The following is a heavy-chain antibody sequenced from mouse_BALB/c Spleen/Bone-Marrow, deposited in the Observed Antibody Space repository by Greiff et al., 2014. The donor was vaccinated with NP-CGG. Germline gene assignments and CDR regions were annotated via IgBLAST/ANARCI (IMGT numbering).Heavy chain of an antibody. J-gene: IGHJ2*01. CDR1: GFTFTDYY. V-gene: IGHV7-3*02. CDR3: ARDRGLLRFDY. Sequence: VQLKESXGGLVQPGGSLRLSCATSGFTFTDYYVSWVRQPPGKALEWLGFIRNKANGYTTEYSASVKGRFTISRDNSQSILYLQMNTLRAEDSATYYCARDRGLLRFDYWGQGTTLTVSP. D-gene: IGHD2-3*01. CDR2: IRNKANGYTT.